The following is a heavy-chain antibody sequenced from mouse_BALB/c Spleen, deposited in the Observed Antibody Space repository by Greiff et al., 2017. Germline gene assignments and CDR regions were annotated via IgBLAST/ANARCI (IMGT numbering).Heavy chain of an antibody. Sequence: VQLKQSGPELVKPGASVKMSCKASGYTFTSYVMHWVKQKPGQGLEWIGYINPYNDGTKYNEKFKGKATLTSDKSSSTAYMELSSLTSEDSAVYYCARSYGNYFYYFDYWGQGTTLTVSS. CDR2: INPYNDGT. J-gene: IGHJ2*01. CDR3: ARSYGNYFYYFDY. D-gene: IGHD2-10*02. CDR1: GYTFTSYV. V-gene: IGHV1-14*01.